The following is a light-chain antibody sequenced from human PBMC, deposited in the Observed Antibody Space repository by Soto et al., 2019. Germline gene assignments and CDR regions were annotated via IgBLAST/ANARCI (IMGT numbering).Light chain of an antibody. CDR1: QSLLHLNGNNY. J-gene: IGKJ5*01. CDR2: LGS. Sequence: DIVMTQSPLSLPVTPGEPASISCRSSQSLLHLNGNNYLDWYLQKPGQSRQLLIYLGSNRVSGVPNRFSGSGSGTGFTLKISRVEAEDVRIYYCMQALQNPVTFGQGTRLEIK. V-gene: IGKV2-28*01. CDR3: MQALQNPVT.